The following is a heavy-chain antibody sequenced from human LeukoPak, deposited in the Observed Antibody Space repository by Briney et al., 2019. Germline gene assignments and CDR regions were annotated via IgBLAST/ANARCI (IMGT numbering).Heavy chain of an antibody. CDR3: SRDREYYYDSSGYYGY. V-gene: IGHV3-49*05. CDR1: GFTFGDYA. Sequence: NPGRSLRLSCAASGFTFGDYAMSWFRQAPGKGLEWVGFVRSKAYGGTTEYAASVKGRFTISRDDSKSIAYLQMNSLKTEDTAVYYCSRDREYYYDSSGYYGYWGQGTLVTVSS. D-gene: IGHD3-22*01. J-gene: IGHJ4*02. CDR2: VRSKAYGGTT.